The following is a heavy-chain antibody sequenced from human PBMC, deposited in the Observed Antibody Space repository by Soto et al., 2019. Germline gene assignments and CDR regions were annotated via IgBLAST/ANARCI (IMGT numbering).Heavy chain of an antibody. CDR3: AQDLNDYGDYVFDY. CDR2: ISYDGSNK. Sequence: QVQLVESGGGVVQPGRSLRLSCAASGFTFSSYGMHWVRQAPGKGLEWVAVISYDGSNKYYADSVKGRFTISRDNSKNTLYLQMNSLRAEDTAVYYCAQDLNDYGDYVFDYWGQGTLVTVSS. D-gene: IGHD4-17*01. CDR1: GFTFSSYG. J-gene: IGHJ4*02. V-gene: IGHV3-30*18.